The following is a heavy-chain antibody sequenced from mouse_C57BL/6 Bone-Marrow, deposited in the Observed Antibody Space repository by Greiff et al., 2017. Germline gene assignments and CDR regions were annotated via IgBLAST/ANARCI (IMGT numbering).Heavy chain of an antibody. J-gene: IGHJ3*01. D-gene: IGHD2-2*01. CDR3: ARGSTMVTRTWFAY. CDR2: INPNNGGT. Sequence: VQLQQSGPELVKPGASVKISCKASGYTFTDYYMNWVKQSHGKSLEWIGDINPNNGGTSYNQKFKGKATLTVDKSSSTAYMELRSLTSEDSAVYYCARGSTMVTRTWFAYWGQGTLVTVSA. CDR1: GYTFTDYY. V-gene: IGHV1-26*01.